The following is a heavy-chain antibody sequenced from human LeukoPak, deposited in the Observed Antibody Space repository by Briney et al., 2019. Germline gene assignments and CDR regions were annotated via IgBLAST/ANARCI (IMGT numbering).Heavy chain of an antibody. V-gene: IGHV4-39*01. J-gene: IGHJ4*02. CDR3: ARALYDFWSGYYSAPDY. CDR2: IYYSGST. CDR1: GGSISSSSYY. Sequence: SETLSLTCTVSGGSISSSSYYWGWIRQPPGKGLEWIGSIYYSGSTYYNPSLKSRVTISVDTSKNQFSLKPSSVTAADTAVYYCARALYDFWSGYYSAPDYWGQGTLVTVSS. D-gene: IGHD3-3*01.